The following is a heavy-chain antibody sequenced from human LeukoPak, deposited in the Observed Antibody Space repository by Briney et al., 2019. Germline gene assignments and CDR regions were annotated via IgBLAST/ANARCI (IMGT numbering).Heavy chain of an antibody. CDR1: GFTFSSYG. CDR2: ISYDGSDK. D-gene: IGHD4-11*01. J-gene: IGHJ4*02. Sequence: GRSLRLSCAASGFTFSSYGMHWVRQAPGKGLEWVAVISYDGSDKYYADSVKGRFTISRDNAKNSLYLQMNSLRAEDTAVYYCARAGYSNYYWGQGTLVTVSS. CDR3: ARAGYSNYY. V-gene: IGHV3-30-3*01.